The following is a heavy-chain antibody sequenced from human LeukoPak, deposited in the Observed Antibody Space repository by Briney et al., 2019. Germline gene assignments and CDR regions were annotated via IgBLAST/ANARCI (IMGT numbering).Heavy chain of an antibody. CDR3: ARTPYSSSLMYDY. D-gene: IGHD6-13*01. CDR1: GFTFSSYW. CDR2: INSDGSST. Sequence: PGGSLRLSCAASGFTFSSYWMHWVRQAPGKGLVWVSRINSDGSSTSYADSVKGRFTISRDNAKNTLYLQMNSLRAEDTAVYYCARTPYSSSLMYDYWGQGTLVTVSS. V-gene: IGHV3-74*01. J-gene: IGHJ4*02.